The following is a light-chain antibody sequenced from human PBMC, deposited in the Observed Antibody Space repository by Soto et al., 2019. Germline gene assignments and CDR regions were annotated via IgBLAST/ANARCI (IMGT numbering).Light chain of an antibody. CDR1: QYISSRY. CDR2: AAF. CDR3: QQFGGSLYT. Sequence: EIVVTQSPGTLSLSPGDRATLSCRASQYISSRYLAWYRQKPGQPPRLLIYAAFSRASGIPDRFSGSGSGTDFTLTISRLEPEDFAVYYCQQFGGSLYTFGQGTRLEIK. J-gene: IGKJ2*01. V-gene: IGKV3-20*01.